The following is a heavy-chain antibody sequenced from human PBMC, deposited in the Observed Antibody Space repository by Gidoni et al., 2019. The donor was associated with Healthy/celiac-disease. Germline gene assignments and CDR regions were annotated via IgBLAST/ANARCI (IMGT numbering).Heavy chain of an antibody. J-gene: IGHJ3*02. CDR3: ARRTGYSSGWSTSWAFDI. Sequence: EVQLVESGGGLIQPGGSLRLSCAASGFTVSSNYMSWVRQAPGKGLEWVSVIYSGRSTYYADSVKGRFTISRDNSKNTLYLQMNSLRAEDTAVYYCARRTGYSSGWSTSWAFDIWGQGTMVTVSS. CDR1: GFTVSSNY. CDR2: IYSGRST. D-gene: IGHD6-19*01. V-gene: IGHV3-53*01.